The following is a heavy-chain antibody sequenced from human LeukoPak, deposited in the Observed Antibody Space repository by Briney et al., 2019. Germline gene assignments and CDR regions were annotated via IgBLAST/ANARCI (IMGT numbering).Heavy chain of an antibody. CDR3: ARLDYSYYMDV. CDR2: INWNGGSK. CDR1: GFTFDDYG. V-gene: IGHV3-20*04. J-gene: IGHJ6*03. Sequence: GRSLTLSWAASGFTFDDYGMSWVRHAPGNGLEWVSGINWNGGSKGYADSVRGRFTISRDNGKNSLYLQMNSLRAEDTALYYCARLDYSYYMDVWGKGTTVTVSS.